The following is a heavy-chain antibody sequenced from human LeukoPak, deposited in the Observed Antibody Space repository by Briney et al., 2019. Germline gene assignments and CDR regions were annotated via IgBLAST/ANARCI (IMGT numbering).Heavy chain of an antibody. CDR3: ATTWAVRGAFDI. CDR2: IYSGGGT. Sequence: GGSLRLSCAASGFTVSSNYMSWVRQAPGKGLEWVSVIYSGGGTNYADSVKGRFTISRDNSKNKLYLQMNSLTAEDTAVYYCATTWAVRGAFDIWGQGTMVTVSS. V-gene: IGHV3-53*01. J-gene: IGHJ3*02. D-gene: IGHD7-27*01. CDR1: GFTVSSNY.